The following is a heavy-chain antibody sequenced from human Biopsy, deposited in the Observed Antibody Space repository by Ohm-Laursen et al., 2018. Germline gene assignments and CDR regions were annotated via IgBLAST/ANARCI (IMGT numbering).Heavy chain of an antibody. CDR1: GYTFTTYG. D-gene: IGHD1-26*01. J-gene: IGHJ5*02. CDR3: ARGEGSSWFDP. CDR2: ISTYNGNT. Sequence: ASVKVSCKASGYTFTTYGISWVRQAPGQGLEWMGWISTYNGNTNYAQKFQGRITITADESTSTAYMELSSLTSDDTAVYFCARGEGSSWFDPWGHGTLVTVSS. V-gene: IGHV1-18*01.